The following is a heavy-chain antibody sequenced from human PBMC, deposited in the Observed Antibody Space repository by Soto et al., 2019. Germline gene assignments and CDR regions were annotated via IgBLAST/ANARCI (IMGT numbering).Heavy chain of an antibody. V-gene: IGHV4-59*08. Sequence: PXXTLSLACTVSGGSISSYYWSWIRQPPGKGLEWIGYIYYSGSTNYNPSLKSRVTISVDTSKNQFSLKLSSVTAADTAVYYCARRYGGNLDYWGQGTLVTVSS. J-gene: IGHJ4*02. CDR2: IYYSGST. CDR3: ARRYGGNLDY. CDR1: GGSISSYY. D-gene: IGHD1-26*01.